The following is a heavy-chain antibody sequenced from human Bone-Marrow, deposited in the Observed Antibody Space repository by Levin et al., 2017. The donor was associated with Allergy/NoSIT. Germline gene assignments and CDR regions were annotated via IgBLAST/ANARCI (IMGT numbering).Heavy chain of an antibody. Sequence: SPTLSLPCSVSCASIRNSVYYWGWIRQPPGKGLEWIGSIYYSGDTHYTPSLKSRVIMSVDTSTNQFSLKVTSLSAADTGIYYCARHSGDFHQWGQGTLVTVSS. CDR3: ARHSGDFHQ. CDR2: IYYSGDT. V-gene: IGHV4-39*01. D-gene: IGHD7-27*01. J-gene: IGHJ1*01. CDR1: CASIRNSVYY.